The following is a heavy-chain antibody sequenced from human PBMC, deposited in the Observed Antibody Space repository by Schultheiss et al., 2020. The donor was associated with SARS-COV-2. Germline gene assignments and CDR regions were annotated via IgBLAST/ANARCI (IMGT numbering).Heavy chain of an antibody. J-gene: IGHJ3*02. CDR3: ARTYYDFWSGYFFDI. D-gene: IGHD3-3*01. CDR1: GFTFSSYA. Sequence: GGSLRLSCAASGFTFSSYAMSWVRQAPGKGLEWVSYISSSGSTIYYADSVKGRFTISRDNSKNTLYLQMNSLRAEDTAVYYCARTYYDFWSGYFFDIWGQGTMVTVSS. V-gene: IGHV3-48*01. CDR2: ISSSGSTI.